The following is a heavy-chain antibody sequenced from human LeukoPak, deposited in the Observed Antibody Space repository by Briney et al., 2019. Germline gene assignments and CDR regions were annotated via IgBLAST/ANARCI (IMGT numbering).Heavy chain of an antibody. CDR2: IWYDGSNK. V-gene: IGHV3-33*06. CDR3: AKDVTSGYSPLDY. CDR1: GFTFTNYG. Sequence: PGGSLRLSCAASGFTFTNYGMHWVRQAPGKGLDRVAVIWYDGSNKYYADSVKGRFTISRDNSKNTLYLQTNSLRAEDTAVYYCAKDVTSGYSPLDYWGQGTLVTVSS. D-gene: IGHD3-22*01. J-gene: IGHJ4*02.